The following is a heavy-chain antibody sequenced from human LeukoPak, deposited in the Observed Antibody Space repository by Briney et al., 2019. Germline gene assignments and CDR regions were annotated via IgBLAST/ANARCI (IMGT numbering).Heavy chain of an antibody. CDR2: IIPGFGTA. CDR3: AREPEPAITMVRGEVFDI. V-gene: IGHV1-69*13. CDR1: GCTFTSYG. D-gene: IGHD3-10*01. Sequence: GASVKVSCKASGCTFTSYGISWVRQAPGQGLEWMGGIIPGFGTANYAQKFQGTVTITADVSATTVYMVLNSLRSEDTAVYYCAREPEPAITMVRGEVFDIWGQGTMVIVSS. J-gene: IGHJ3*02.